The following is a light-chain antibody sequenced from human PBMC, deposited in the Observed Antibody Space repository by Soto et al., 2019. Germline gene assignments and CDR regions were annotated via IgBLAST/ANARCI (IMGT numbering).Light chain of an antibody. V-gene: IGKV3-20*01. Sequence: EIMLTQSPGTLSLSPGERATLSCRASQSVNSNYLAWYQQKPGLAPRLLIYGASNRATGIPDRFSGSGSGTDFTLTISRLEPEDFAVYYGQQYGSSPSYTFGQGTKLEIK. CDR1: QSVNSNY. CDR2: GAS. CDR3: QQYGSSPSYT. J-gene: IGKJ2*01.